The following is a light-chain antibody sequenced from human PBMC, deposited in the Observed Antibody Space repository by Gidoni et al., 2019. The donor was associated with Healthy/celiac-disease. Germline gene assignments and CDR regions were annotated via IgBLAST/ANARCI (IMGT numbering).Light chain of an antibody. CDR1: QDIRNY. CDR2: DAS. CDR3: QQYDNLPLT. J-gene: IGKJ4*01. Sequence: DIQMTQSPSSLSASVGDRVTITCQASQDIRNYLNWYQQKPGKAPKLLIYDASNLETGVPSRFSGSGSGPDFTFTISSLQPEDIATYYCQQYDNLPLTFGGGTKVEIK. V-gene: IGKV1-33*01.